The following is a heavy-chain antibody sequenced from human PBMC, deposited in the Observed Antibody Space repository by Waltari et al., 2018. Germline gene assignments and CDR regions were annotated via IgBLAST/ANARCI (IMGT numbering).Heavy chain of an antibody. CDR2: IRSSGSTI. CDR3: ARDHDRGLRFLEWLPAGNY. D-gene: IGHD3-3*01. J-gene: IGHJ4*02. V-gene: IGHV3-11*04. CDR1: GFTFSDYY. Sequence: QVQLVESGGGLVKPGGSLRLSCAASGFTFSDYYMSWIRQAPGKGLEWVSYIRSSGSTIYYADSGKGRFTISRDNAKNSLYLQMNSLRAEDTAVYYCARDHDRGLRFLEWLPAGNYWGQGTLVTVSS.